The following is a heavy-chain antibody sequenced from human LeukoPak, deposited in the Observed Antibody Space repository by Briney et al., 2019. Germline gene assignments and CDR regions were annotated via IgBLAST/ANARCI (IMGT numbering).Heavy chain of an antibody. D-gene: IGHD3-22*01. Sequence: SETLSLTCTVSGGSISSSSYYWGWIRQPPGKGLEWIGSIYYSGSTYYNPSLESRVTISVDTSKNQFSLKLSSVTAADTAVYYCARDDYYDSSGFDAFDIWGQGTMVTVSS. V-gene: IGHV4-39*07. CDR2: IYYSGST. CDR1: GGSISSSSYY. CDR3: ARDDYYDSSGFDAFDI. J-gene: IGHJ3*02.